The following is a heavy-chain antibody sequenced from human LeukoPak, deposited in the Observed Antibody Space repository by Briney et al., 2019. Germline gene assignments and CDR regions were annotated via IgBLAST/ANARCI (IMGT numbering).Heavy chain of an antibody. J-gene: IGHJ3*01. D-gene: IGHD1-26*01. Sequence: GRSLRLSCAASGFTFNEYAMHWVRQVPGKGLEWVASISWNSDNIAYADSVMGRFTISRDNAKSSLYLQMNSLRVEDTALYYCAKDRGGSSELGDAFDVWGQGTMVRVSS. CDR2: ISWNSDNI. V-gene: IGHV3-9*01. CDR3: AKDRGGSSELGDAFDV. CDR1: GFTFNEYA.